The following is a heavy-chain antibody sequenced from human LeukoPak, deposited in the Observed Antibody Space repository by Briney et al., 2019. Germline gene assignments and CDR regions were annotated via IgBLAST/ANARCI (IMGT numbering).Heavy chain of an antibody. CDR2: IYHSGST. CDR1: GGPISSSNW. CDR3: ASSTNLRFLEWSDAFDI. D-gene: IGHD3-3*01. V-gene: IGHV4-4*02. J-gene: IGHJ3*02. Sequence: SETLSLTCAVSGGPISSSNWWSWVRQPPGKGLEWIGEIYHSGSTNYNPSLKSRVTISVDKSKNQFSLKLSSVTAADTAVYYCASSTNLRFLEWSDAFDIWGQGTMVTVSS.